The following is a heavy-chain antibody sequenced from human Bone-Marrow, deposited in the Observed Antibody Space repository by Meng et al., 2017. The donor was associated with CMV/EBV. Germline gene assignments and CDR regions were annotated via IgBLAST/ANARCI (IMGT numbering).Heavy chain of an antibody. CDR2: ISAYNGDT. V-gene: IGHV1-18*01. Sequence: SSYTVSTYGSSWVRQAPGQGLEWMGWISAYNGDTNYAQKFQGRVTMTTDTSTSTAYMELRSLRSDDAAIYYCARDHIAARPGWFDPWGQGTLVTVSS. J-gene: IGHJ5*02. CDR1: SYTVSTYG. D-gene: IGHD6-6*01. CDR3: ARDHIAARPGWFDP.